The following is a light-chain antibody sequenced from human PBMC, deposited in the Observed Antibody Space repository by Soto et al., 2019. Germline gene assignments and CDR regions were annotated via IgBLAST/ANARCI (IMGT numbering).Light chain of an antibody. CDR2: GNS. CDR3: EPKDSSLSGSYV. CDR1: SSNIGAGYD. V-gene: IGLV1-40*01. Sequence: QSVLTQPPSVSGAPGQRVTISCTGSSSNIGAGYDVHWYQQLPGTAPKLLIYGNSNRPSGVPDRFSGSKSGTSASLAITGLQPEDGAVYYSEPKDSSLSGSYVFVPGTKVTVL. J-gene: IGLJ1*01.